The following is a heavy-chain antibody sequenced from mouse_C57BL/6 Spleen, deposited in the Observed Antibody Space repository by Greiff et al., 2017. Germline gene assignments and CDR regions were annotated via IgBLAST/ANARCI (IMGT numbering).Heavy chain of an antibody. CDR3: ARVGTVVGSNHWYFDV. D-gene: IGHD1-1*02. V-gene: IGHV1-52*01. CDR2: IDPSDSET. Sequence: QVQLQQPGAELVRPGSSVKLSCKASGYTFTSYWMHWVKQRPIQGLEWIGNIDPSDSETHYNQKFKDKATLTVDKSSSTAYMQLSSLTSEDSAVYYCARVGTVVGSNHWYFDVWGTGTTVTVSS. J-gene: IGHJ1*03. CDR1: GYTFTSYW.